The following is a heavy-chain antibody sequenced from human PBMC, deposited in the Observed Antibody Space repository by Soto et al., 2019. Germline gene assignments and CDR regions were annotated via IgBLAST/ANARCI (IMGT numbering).Heavy chain of an antibody. CDR2: ISGDGNT. CDR3: AKDQPPSVTDYYDY. J-gene: IGHJ4*02. V-gene: IGHV3-23*01. Sequence: LRLSCSASEFTFSSYAMSWVRQALGKGLEWVSAISGDGNTYYADSVKGRFTISRDNSKNTLYLQMNSLRAEDTAVYYCAKDQPPSVTDYYDYWGQGTLVTVSS. D-gene: IGHD3-16*02. CDR1: EFTFSSYA.